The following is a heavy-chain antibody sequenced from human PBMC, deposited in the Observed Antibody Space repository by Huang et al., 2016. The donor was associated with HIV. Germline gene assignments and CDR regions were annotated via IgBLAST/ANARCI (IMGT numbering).Heavy chain of an antibody. CDR3: ARMTTASNWFDP. CDR1: GFSLSTSGMC. CDR2: INWDDDK. D-gene: IGHD4-17*01. V-gene: IGHV2-70*01. Sequence: QVTLRESGPALVKPTQTLTLTCSFSGFSLSTSGMCVGWIRQPPGKALEWIALINWDDDKFYSTSLKTRLTISKDTSKIQVVLTMTDMDSVDTATYYGARMTTASNWFDPWGQGTLVTVSS. J-gene: IGHJ5*02.